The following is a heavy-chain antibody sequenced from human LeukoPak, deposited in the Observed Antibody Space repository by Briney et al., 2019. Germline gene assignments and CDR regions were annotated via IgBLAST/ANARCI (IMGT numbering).Heavy chain of an antibody. D-gene: IGHD4-11*01. CDR2: IYYSGST. J-gene: IGHJ4*02. Sequence: PSETLSLTCTVSGDFISSSPDYWGWIRQPPGKGLEWIASIYYSGSTSYNPSLKSRVTISVDTPKNQFSLRLTYVTAADTALYYCARHGTDDYTDYDFAAVFDYWGRGTLVAVSS. CDR3: ARHGTDDYTDYDFAAVFDY. CDR1: GDFISSSPDY. V-gene: IGHV4-39*01.